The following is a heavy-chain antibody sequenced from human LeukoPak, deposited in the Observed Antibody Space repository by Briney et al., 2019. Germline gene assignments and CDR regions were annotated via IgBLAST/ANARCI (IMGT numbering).Heavy chain of an antibody. Sequence: GASVKVSCKASGYTFTSYAISWVRQAPGQGLEWMGGIIPIFGTANYAQKFQGRVTITTDESTSTAYMELSSLRSEDTAVYYCARGSSPGSGAMDVWGKGTTVTVSS. D-gene: IGHD3-10*01. V-gene: IGHV1-69*05. CDR2: IIPIFGTA. CDR3: ARGSSPGSGAMDV. J-gene: IGHJ6*04. CDR1: GYTFTSYA.